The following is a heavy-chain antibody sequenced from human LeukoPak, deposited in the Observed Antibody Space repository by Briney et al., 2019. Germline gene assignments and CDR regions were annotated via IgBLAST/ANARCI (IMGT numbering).Heavy chain of an antibody. J-gene: IGHJ4*02. CDR3: ARGDRAVDFDY. CDR2: ISGGGGDNT. CDR1: GFTFSSYA. V-gene: IGHV3-23*01. D-gene: IGHD6-19*01. Sequence: GGSLRLSCAASGFTFSSYALTWVRQAPGKGLEWVSTISGGGGDNTHYTDSVTGRFTISRDNSKNTLYLQVNSLRAEDTAVYYCARGDRAVDFDYWGQGTLVTVSS.